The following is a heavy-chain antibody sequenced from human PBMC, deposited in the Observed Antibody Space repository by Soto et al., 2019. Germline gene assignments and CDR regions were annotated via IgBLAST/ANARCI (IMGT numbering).Heavy chain of an antibody. CDR3: ARTLFGGIEAAGTWYYFDY. V-gene: IGHV5-51*01. CDR1: GYSFTSYW. Sequence: PXGSLKISCKGCGYSFTSYWLGWVRQMPGKGLEWMGIIYPGDSDTRYSPSFQGQVTISADKSISTAYLQWSSLKASDTAMYYCARTLFGGIEAAGTWYYFDYWGQGTLVTVSS. D-gene: IGHD6-13*01. J-gene: IGHJ4*02. CDR2: IYPGDSDT.